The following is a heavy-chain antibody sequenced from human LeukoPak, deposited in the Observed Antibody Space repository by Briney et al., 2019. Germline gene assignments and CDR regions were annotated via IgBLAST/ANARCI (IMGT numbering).Heavy chain of an antibody. D-gene: IGHD6-19*01. V-gene: IGHV4-34*01. CDR3: ARGWGITAGFDY. CDR1: GGSFSGYY. J-gene: IGHJ4*02. CDR2: INHGGST. Sequence: SSETLSLTCAVYGGSFSGYYWSWIRQPPGKGLEWIGEINHGGSTNYNPSLKSRVTISVDTSKNQFSLKLSSVTAADTAVYYCARGWGITAGFDYWGQGTLVTVSS.